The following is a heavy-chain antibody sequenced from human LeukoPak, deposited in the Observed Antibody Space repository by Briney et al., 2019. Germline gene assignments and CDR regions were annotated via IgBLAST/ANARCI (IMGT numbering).Heavy chain of an antibody. J-gene: IGHJ6*03. CDR1: GFTFSSYG. Sequence: PGGSLRLSCAASGFTFSSYGMHWVRQAPGKGLEWVALIWYDGSNKYYADSVKGRFTISRDNSKNPLYLQMNSLRAEDTAVYYCAKAGYCSGGSCTDYYYYYMDVWGKGTTVTVSS. CDR2: IWYDGSNK. D-gene: IGHD2-15*01. V-gene: IGHV3-33*06. CDR3: AKAGYCSGGSCTDYYYYYMDV.